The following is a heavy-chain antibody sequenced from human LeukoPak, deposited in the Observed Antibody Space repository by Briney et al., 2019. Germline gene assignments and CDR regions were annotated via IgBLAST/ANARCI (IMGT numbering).Heavy chain of an antibody. CDR2: ISGSGGST. V-gene: IGHV3-23*01. CDR1: GFTFGDYA. Sequence: PGGSLRLSCTASGFTFGDYAMSWFRQAPGKGLEWVSAISGSGGSTYYADSVKGRFTISRDNSKNTLYLQMNSLRAEDTAVYYCAKELEAVAYYDPLYYFDYWGQGTLVTVSS. J-gene: IGHJ4*02. CDR3: AKELEAVAYYDPLYYFDY. D-gene: IGHD3-22*01.